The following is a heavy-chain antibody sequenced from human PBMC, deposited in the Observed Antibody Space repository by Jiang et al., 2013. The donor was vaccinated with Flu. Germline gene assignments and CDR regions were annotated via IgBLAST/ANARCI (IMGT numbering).Heavy chain of an antibody. CDR1: GGSISSYY. CDR3: ARGDYGGNSVRGDAFDI. CDR2: IYYSGST. V-gene: IGHV4-59*01. D-gene: IGHD4-23*01. J-gene: IGHJ3*02. Sequence: SGGSISSYYWSWIRQPPGKGLEWIGYIYYSGSTNYNPSLKSRVTISVDTSKNQFSLKLSSVTAADTAVYYCARGDYGGNSVRGDAFDIWGQGTMVTVSS.